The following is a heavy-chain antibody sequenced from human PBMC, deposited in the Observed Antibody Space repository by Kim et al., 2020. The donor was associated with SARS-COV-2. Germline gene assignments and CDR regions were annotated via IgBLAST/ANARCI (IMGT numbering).Heavy chain of an antibody. D-gene: IGHD2-15*01. V-gene: IGHV3-64D*06. J-gene: IGHJ3*02. CDR2: ISSNGGST. CDR3: VKDGEVCSGGSCYDDAFDI. Sequence: GGSLRLSCSASGFTFSSYAMHWVRQAPGKGLEYVSAISSNGGSTYYADSVKGRFTISRDNSKNTLYLQMSSLRAEDTAVYYCVKDGEVCSGGSCYDDAFDIWGQGTMVTVSS. CDR1: GFTFSSYA.